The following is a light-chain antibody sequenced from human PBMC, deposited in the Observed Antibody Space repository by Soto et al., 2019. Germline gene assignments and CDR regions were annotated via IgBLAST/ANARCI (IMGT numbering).Light chain of an antibody. V-gene: IGKV1-5*01. CDR3: QQYDYSRT. Sequence: DVQMTQSPSPLSASVGDSVTITCRASQSIAASLAWYQLKPGEAPKLLIYDVSNLESGVPSRFSGSGSGTEFSLTIRSLHPDYFSIYYCQQYDYSRTFGQGTKVEIK. J-gene: IGKJ1*01. CDR2: DVS. CDR1: QSIAAS.